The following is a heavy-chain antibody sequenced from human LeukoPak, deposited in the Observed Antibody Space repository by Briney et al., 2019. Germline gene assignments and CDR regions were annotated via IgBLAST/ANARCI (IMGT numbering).Heavy chain of an antibody. CDR2: INHSGST. D-gene: IGHD6-6*01. Sequence: ASETLSLTCAVYGGSFSGYYWSWIRQPPGKGLEWIGEINHSGSTNYNPSLKGRVTISVDTSKNQFSLKLSSVTAADTAVYYCARGRGSSSGGLFDYWGQGTLVTVSS. V-gene: IGHV4-34*01. CDR3: ARGRGSSSGGLFDY. J-gene: IGHJ4*02. CDR1: GGSFSGYY.